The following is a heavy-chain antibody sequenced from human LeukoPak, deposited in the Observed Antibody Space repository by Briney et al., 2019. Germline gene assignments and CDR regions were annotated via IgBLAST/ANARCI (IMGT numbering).Heavy chain of an antibody. D-gene: IGHD4-17*01. CDR2: IYYSGST. V-gene: IGHV4-39*06. CDR3: VRDIYGDYRSWFAP. J-gene: IGHJ5*01. Sequence: SETLSLTCIVSGGFIGGSSYHWGWVRQPPGKGLEWIGSIYYSGSTYYNSSLKSRVTISLDTSKNQFLLKVTSVTAADTAIYYCVRDIYGDYRSWFAPWGQGTLVTVSS. CDR1: GGFIGGSSYH.